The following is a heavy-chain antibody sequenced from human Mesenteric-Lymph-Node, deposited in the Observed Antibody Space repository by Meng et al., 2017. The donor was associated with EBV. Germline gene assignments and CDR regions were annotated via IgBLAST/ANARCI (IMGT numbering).Heavy chain of an antibody. Sequence: QVQLVQSGAEVKKPGASVKVSCKASGYSFTTFYIYWVRQAPGQGLEWMGLIRPSGGSTTYAQKFQGRVTMTSDTSTGTVYMELSSLRSEDTAVYYCAREGGQWGQGTLVTVSS. CDR3: AREGGQ. J-gene: IGHJ4*02. V-gene: IGHV1-46*01. CDR1: GYSFTTFY. CDR2: IRPSGGST. D-gene: IGHD3-16*01.